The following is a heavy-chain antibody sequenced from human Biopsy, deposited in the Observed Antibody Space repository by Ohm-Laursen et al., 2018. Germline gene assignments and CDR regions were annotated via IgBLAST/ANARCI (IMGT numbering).Heavy chain of an antibody. CDR2: IVVGGGNT. CDR1: GFTFNRSA. D-gene: IGHD2-21*02. J-gene: IGHJ4*02. Sequence: VKISCKASGFTFNRSAMQWVRQARGQRLEWIGWIVVGGGNTNYAQKFQERVTITRDMSTSTAYMELSSLRSEDTAVYYCASRPNCGGDCSSGFDYCGQGSLVTVSS. V-gene: IGHV1-58*02. CDR3: ASRPNCGGDCSSGFDY.